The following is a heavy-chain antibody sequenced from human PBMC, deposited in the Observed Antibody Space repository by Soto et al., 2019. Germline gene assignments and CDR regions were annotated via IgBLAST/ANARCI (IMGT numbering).Heavy chain of an antibody. CDR1: GASISSGEYA. CDR2: IYNNGGS. J-gene: IGHJ4*02. Sequence: PSETLSLTCVVSGASISSGEYAWNWVRQPPGKGLEWLGYIYNNGGSYYNPSLKSRVSISLDRSKNHFSLRLDSVTAADTALYFCARGDKNNDYYLDHWGQGTLVTVSS. V-gene: IGHV4-30-2*01. D-gene: IGHD3-16*01. CDR3: ARGDKNNDYYLDH.